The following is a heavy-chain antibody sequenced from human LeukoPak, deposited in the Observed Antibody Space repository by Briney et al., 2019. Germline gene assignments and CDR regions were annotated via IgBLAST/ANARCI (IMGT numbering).Heavy chain of an antibody. V-gene: IGHV1-8*01. CDR3: GYFDPPTGY. CDR1: GYTFTSYD. J-gene: IGHJ1*01. CDR2: MNPNSGTT. Sequence: ASVKVSCKASGYTFTSYDINWVRQATGQGLEWMGWMNPNSGTTYYADSVKGRFTISRDNSKNTLYLQVNSLRAEDTAVYYCGYFDPPTGYWGQGTLVTVSS. D-gene: IGHD3-9*01.